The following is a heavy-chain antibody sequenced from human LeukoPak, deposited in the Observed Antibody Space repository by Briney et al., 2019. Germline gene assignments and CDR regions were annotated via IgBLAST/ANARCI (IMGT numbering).Heavy chain of an antibody. V-gene: IGHV3-48*02. CDR2: VSDSSAV. D-gene: IGHD5-18*01. J-gene: IGHJ4*02. CDR1: GFTFSTYT. CDR3: ARDGLHTAHFDY. Sequence: GGSLRLSCAASGFTFSTYTMNWVRQAPGKGLEWVSTVSDSSAVHYSDSVKGRFTISRDNARNSLYLQMNSRRDEDTAVYYCARDGLHTAHFDYWGQGTLVTVSS.